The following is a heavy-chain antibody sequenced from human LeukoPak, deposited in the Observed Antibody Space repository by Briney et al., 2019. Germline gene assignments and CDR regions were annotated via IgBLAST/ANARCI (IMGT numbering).Heavy chain of an antibody. V-gene: IGHV4-39*07. J-gene: IGHJ5*02. CDR3: AREPLYLRDWFDP. CDR1: GGSISTSNYY. CDR2: IFYSGST. Sequence: SETLSLTCTVSGGSISTSNYYWGWIRQPPGKGLEWIGNIFYSGSTYYSPSLKSRVTISLDTSRNQFSLKLNSVTAADTAVYYWAREPLYLRDWFDPWGQGTLVTVSS. D-gene: IGHD2-2*01.